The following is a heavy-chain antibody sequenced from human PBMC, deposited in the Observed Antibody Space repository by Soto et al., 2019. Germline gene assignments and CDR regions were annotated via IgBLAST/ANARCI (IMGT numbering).Heavy chain of an antibody. CDR1: GGTFNVYT. D-gene: IGHD6-13*01. V-gene: IGHV1-69*02. Sequence: QVQLVQSGAEVKKPGSSVKVSCKASGGTFNVYTIIWVRQAPGQGLEWMGRIIPMLAITNYAQRFQGRVTLTADTSTTTAYMELSSLTSEDTAVYYCALGSWSGETFDSWGQGTLVNVSS. J-gene: IGHJ3*02. CDR2: IIPMLAIT. CDR3: ALGSWSGETFDS.